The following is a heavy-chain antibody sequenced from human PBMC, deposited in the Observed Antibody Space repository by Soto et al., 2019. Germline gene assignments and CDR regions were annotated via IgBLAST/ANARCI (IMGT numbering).Heavy chain of an antibody. CDR1: GYSFTSYW. J-gene: IGHJ3*02. CDR3: ARPGAYYYDSSGYWDDAFDI. V-gene: IGHV5-51*01. D-gene: IGHD3-22*01. Sequence: LGESLKISCKGSGYSFTSYWIGWVRQMPGKGLEWMGIIYPGDSDTRYSPSFQGQVTISADKSISTAYLQWSSLKASDAAMYYCARPGAYYYDSSGYWDDAFDIWGQGTMVTVSS. CDR2: IYPGDSDT.